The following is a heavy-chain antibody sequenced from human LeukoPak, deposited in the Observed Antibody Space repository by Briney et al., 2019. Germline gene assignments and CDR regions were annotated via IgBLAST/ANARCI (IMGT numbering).Heavy chain of an antibody. CDR3: ARIGALAPFDY. CDR1: GFTFSTYA. D-gene: IGHD1-26*01. J-gene: IGHJ4*02. Sequence: GGSLRLSCAASGFTFSTYAMSWVRQVPGKGLEWASGISNSGDNTYYADSVKGRFTISRDNTKNTLYLQMNSLRAEDTAVYYCARIGALAPFDYWGQGTLVTVSS. CDR2: ISNSGDNT. V-gene: IGHV3-23*01.